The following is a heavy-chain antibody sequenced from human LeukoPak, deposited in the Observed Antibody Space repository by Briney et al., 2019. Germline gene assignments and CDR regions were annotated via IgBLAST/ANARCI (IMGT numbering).Heavy chain of an antibody. Sequence: SETLSLTCTVSGGSISSGGYYWSWIRQHPGKGLEWIGYIYYSGSTYYNPSLKSRVTISVDTSKNQFSLKLSSVTAADTAVYYCAREVTAIPQQTHFDYWGQGTLVTVSS. J-gene: IGHJ4*02. CDR1: GGSISSGGYY. D-gene: IGHD2-21*02. CDR2: IYYSGST. V-gene: IGHV4-31*03. CDR3: AREVTAIPQQTHFDY.